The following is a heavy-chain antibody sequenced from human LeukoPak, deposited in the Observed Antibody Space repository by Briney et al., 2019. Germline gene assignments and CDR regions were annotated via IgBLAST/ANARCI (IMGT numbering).Heavy chain of an antibody. V-gene: IGHV3-30*02. CDR2: IRYNGNDN. Sequence: GSLRLSCAASGFSFNAYGMHWVRQAPGKGLEWLAFIRYNGNDNYYAESVKGRFTISRDNSKNMLFLQMNGLRAEDAAVYYCAKDVMHYGAGRPFYMDVWGKGTTATIS. CDR1: GFSFNAYG. J-gene: IGHJ6*03. CDR3: AKDVMHYGAGRPFYMDV. D-gene: IGHD3-10*01.